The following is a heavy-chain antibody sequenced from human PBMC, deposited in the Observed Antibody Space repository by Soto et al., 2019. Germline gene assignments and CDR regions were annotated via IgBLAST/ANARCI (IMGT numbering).Heavy chain of an antibody. V-gene: IGHV1-69*13. CDR3: ARGRRGYSYDYDAFDI. J-gene: IGHJ3*02. CDR1: GGTFSIYA. Sequence: GASVKVSCKASGGTFSIYAISWVRQAPGQGLEWMGGIIPIFGTANYAQKFQGRVTITADESTSTAYMELSSLRSEDTAVYYCARGRRGYSYDYDAFDIWGQGTMVTVSS. D-gene: IGHD5-18*01. CDR2: IIPIFGTA.